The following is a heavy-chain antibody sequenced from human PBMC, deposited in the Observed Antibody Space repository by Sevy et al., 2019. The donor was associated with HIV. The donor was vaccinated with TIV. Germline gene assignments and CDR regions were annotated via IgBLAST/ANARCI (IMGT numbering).Heavy chain of an antibody. CDR2: IIPMFGTA. CDR3: ARDPGHCSGGSCYRPLKRVRYGVDV. J-gene: IGHJ6*02. D-gene: IGHD2-15*01. V-gene: IGHV1-69*13. CDR1: GGTFSSYA. Sequence: ASVKVSCKASGGTFSSYAISWVRQAPGQGLEWMGGIIPMFGTANYPQKFQGRVTITADESTSTAYMELSSLRSEDTAGYYCARDPGHCSGGSCYRPLKRVRYGVDVWGQGTTVTVSS.